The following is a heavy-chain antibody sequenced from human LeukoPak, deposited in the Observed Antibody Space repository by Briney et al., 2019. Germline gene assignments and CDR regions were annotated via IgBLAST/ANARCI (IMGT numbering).Heavy chain of an antibody. V-gene: IGHV4-59*01. CDR3: ARDIAVAGPLYYYYMDA. CDR1: GGSISSYY. CDR2: IYYSGST. Sequence: PSETLSLTCTVSGGSISSYYWSWIRQPPGKGLEWIGYIYYSGSTNYNPSLKSRVTISVDTSKNQFSLKLSSVTAADTAVYYCARDIAVAGPLYYYYMDAWGKGTTVTVSS. J-gene: IGHJ6*03. D-gene: IGHD6-19*01.